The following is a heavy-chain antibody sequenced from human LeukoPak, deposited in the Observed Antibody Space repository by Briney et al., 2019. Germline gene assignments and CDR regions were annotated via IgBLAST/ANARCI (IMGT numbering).Heavy chain of an antibody. D-gene: IGHD1-1*01. CDR2: IYYSGST. V-gene: IGHV4-59*08. CDR1: GGSISSYY. CDR3: ARYLENFDT. J-gene: IGHJ5*02. Sequence: SETLSLTCTVAGGSISSYYWSWIRQPPGKGLEWIGYIYYSGSTNYNPSLKSRVTISVDTSKNQFSLKLSSVTAADTAVYYCARYLENFDTWGQGTLVTVSS.